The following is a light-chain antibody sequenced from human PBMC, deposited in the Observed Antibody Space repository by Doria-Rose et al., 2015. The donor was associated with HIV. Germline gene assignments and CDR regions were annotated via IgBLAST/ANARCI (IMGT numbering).Light chain of an antibody. J-gene: IGKJ4*01. V-gene: IGKV1-6*01. CDR2: GTS. CDR3: LQDYGYPRT. Sequence: IRVTQSPSSLSASVGDRVTITCRASQGIRNDLGWYQQKPGKAPKLLIFGTSSLQSGVSSRFSGSGSGTDSTLTISSLQPEDFATYYCLQDYGYPRTFGGGTKVEI. CDR1: QGIRND.